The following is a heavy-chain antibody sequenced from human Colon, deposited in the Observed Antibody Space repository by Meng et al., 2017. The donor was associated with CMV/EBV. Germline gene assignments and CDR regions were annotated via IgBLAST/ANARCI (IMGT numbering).Heavy chain of an antibody. CDR3: ARRGRYCTSATCYTPFDF. D-gene: IGHD2-2*02. CDR2: VYYSGAT. J-gene: IGHJ4*02. V-gene: IGHV4-39*01. Sequence: SETLSLTCTVPGDSIASSSYYWGWIRQPPGKGLEWIGSVYYSGATYYNPSLKSRVAISVDTSKNQFSLKLSSMTAADTAVYYCARRGRYCTSATCYTPFDFWGQGALVTVSS. CDR1: GDSIASSSYY.